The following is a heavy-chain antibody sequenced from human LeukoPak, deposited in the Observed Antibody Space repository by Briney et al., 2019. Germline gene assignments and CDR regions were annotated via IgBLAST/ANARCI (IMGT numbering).Heavy chain of an antibody. D-gene: IGHD1-26*01. Sequence: GGSLRLSCAASGFIVSGDFMSWVRQAPGKGLEWVSVICSNGSTYYADSVKGRFTISRDNAKNSLYLQMNSLRDEDTAVYYCASSGSYRFDYWGQGTLVTVSS. V-gene: IGHV3-66*01. CDR2: ICSNGST. CDR3: ASSGSYRFDY. CDR1: GFIVSGDF. J-gene: IGHJ4*02.